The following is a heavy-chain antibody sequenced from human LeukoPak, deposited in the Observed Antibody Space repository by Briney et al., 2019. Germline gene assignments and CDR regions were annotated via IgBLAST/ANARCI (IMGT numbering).Heavy chain of an antibody. CDR1: GGSISSSSYY. CDR3: ARGPGYYDSSGYYTIDY. CDR2: IYYSGST. Sequence: SETLSLTCTVSGGSISSSSYYWGWIRQPPGKGLEWIGSIYYSGSTYYNPSLKSRVTISVDTSKNQFSLKLSSVTAADTAVYYCARGPGYYDSSGYYTIDYWGQGTLVTVSS. J-gene: IGHJ4*02. V-gene: IGHV4-39*07. D-gene: IGHD3-22*01.